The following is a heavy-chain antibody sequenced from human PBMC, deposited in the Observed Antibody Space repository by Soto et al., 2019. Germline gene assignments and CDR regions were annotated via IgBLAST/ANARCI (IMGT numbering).Heavy chain of an antibody. V-gene: IGHV3-21*01. CDR2: ISSSSSYI. D-gene: IGHD3-3*01. Sequence: GGSLRLSCAASGFTLSSYSMNWVRQAPGKGLEWVSSISSSSSYIYYADSVKGRFTISRDNAKNSLYLQMNSLRAEDTAVYYCARDSEFGVVINYYYYYGMDVWGQGTTVTVSS. J-gene: IGHJ6*02. CDR1: GFTLSSYS. CDR3: ARDSEFGVVINYYYYYGMDV.